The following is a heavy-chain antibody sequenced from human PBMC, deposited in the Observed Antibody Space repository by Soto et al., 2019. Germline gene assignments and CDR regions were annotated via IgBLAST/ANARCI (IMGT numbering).Heavy chain of an antibody. D-gene: IGHD2-2*01. CDR3: ARVGLGIVVVPAATLGYNWFDP. CDR1: GDSVSSNSAA. CDR2: TYYRSKWYN. Sequence: PSQTLSLTCAISGDSVSSNSAAWNWIRQSPSRGLEWLGRTYYRSKWYNDYAVSVKSRITINPDTSKNQFSLQLNSVTPEDTAVYYCARVGLGIVVVPAATLGYNWFDPWGQGTLVNVSS. V-gene: IGHV6-1*01. J-gene: IGHJ5*02.